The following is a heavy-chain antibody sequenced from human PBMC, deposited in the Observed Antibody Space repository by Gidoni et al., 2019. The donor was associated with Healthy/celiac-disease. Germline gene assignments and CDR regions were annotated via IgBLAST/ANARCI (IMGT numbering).Heavy chain of an antibody. CDR1: GGSFSGYY. CDR2: INHSGST. J-gene: IGHJ6*02. D-gene: IGHD3-3*01. V-gene: IGHV4-34*01. Sequence: QVQLQQWGAGLLKPSETLSLTCAVYGGSFSGYYWSWIRQPPGKGLEWIGEINHSGSTNYNPSLKSRVTISVDTSKNQFSLKLSSVTAADTAVYYCARNFKYYDFWSGYQEGLTEGYYYYGMDVWGQGTTVTVSS. CDR3: ARNFKYYDFWSGYQEGLTEGYYYYGMDV.